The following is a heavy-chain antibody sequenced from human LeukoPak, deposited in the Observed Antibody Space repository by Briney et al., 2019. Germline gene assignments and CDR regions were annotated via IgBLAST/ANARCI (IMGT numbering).Heavy chain of an antibody. J-gene: IGHJ4*02. Sequence: ASVKVSCKVSGYTLAELSMHWVRQAPGKGLEWMGGFDPEDGETIYAQKFQGRVTMTEDTSIDTAYMELSSLRSEDTAVYYCAFSGRRYFDWLLPPFDYWGQGTLVTVSS. D-gene: IGHD3-9*01. CDR2: FDPEDGET. V-gene: IGHV1-24*01. CDR1: GYTLAELS. CDR3: AFSGRRYFDWLLPPFDY.